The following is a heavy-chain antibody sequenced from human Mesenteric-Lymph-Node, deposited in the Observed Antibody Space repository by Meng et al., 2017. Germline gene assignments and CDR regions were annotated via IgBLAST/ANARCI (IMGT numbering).Heavy chain of an antibody. J-gene: IGHJ6*02. CDR1: GFTFSDYY. CDR2: ISSSGSTI. CDR3: ARGGNWNYVLYGMDV. D-gene: IGHD1-7*01. Sequence: GESLKISCAASGFTFSDYYMSWIRQAPGKGLEWVSYISSSGSTIYSADSVKGRFTISRDNAKNSLYLQMNSLRAEDTAVYYCARGGNWNYVLYGMDVWGQGTMVTVSS. V-gene: IGHV3-11*01.